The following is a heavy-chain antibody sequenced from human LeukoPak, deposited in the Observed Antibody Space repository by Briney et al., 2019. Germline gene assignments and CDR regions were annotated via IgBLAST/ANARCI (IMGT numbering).Heavy chain of an antibody. J-gene: IGHJ4*02. CDR2: ISATTIYT. V-gene: IGHV3-21*04. D-gene: IGHD2-21*02. Sequence: PGGSLRLSCTASGFTFSNYDMTWVRQAPGKGLEWVSSISATTIYTFSADSVRGRFTISRDNVENSLYLQMNSLRVDDMAVYYCAKRLGDPRAFDYWGQGTLVTVSS. CDR1: GFTFSNYD. CDR3: AKRLGDPRAFDY.